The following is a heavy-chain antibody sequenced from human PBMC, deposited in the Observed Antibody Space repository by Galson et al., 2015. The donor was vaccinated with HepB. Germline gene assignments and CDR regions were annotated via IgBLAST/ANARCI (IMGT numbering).Heavy chain of an antibody. Sequence: SVKVSCKASGGTFSSYTISWVRQAPGQGLEWMGRIIPILGIANYAQKFQGRVTITADKSTSTAYLELSSLRSEDTAVYYCARDRIFASMAGMDVWGQGTTVTVSS. CDR3: ARDRIFASMAGMDV. V-gene: IGHV1-69*04. D-gene: IGHD3-9*01. CDR2: IIPILGIA. J-gene: IGHJ6*02. CDR1: GGTFSSYT.